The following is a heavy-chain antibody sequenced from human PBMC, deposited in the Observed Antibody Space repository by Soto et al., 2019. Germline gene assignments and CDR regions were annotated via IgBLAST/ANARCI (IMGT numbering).Heavy chain of an antibody. CDR1: GFTFDDFA. Sequence: EVHLVDSGGGLAQPGRSLRLSCAASGFTFDDFAMHWVRRVPGKGLEWVSSVTWNGNITGYAESVQGPFIISRHNAKNSLYLQMNSRRREDTALYYCSKGGPDAFCGGGRCYFESWGQGTQVTVSS. V-gene: IGHV3-9*01. CDR2: VTWNGNIT. D-gene: IGHD2-21*01. CDR3: SKGGPDAFCGGGRCYFES. J-gene: IGHJ4*02.